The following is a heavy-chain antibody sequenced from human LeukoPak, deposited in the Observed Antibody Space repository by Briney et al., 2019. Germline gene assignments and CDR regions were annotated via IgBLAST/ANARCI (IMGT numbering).Heavy chain of an antibody. CDR3: AKAVCSSVYCFVRDF. Sequence: GGSLRLSCTASGFTFSSHALTLVRQAPGEGLELVSLISGSADGINYADSVQGRFTISRDNSKNTLYLEMNSLRAEDTTVYHCAKAVCSSVYCFVRDFWGQGTLVTVSS. CDR2: ISGSADGI. V-gene: IGHV3-23*01. J-gene: IGHJ4*02. CDR1: GFTFSSHA. D-gene: IGHD5/OR15-5a*01.